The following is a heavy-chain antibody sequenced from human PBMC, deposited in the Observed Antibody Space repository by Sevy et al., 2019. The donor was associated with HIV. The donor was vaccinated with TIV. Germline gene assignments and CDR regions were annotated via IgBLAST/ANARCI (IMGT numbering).Heavy chain of an antibody. J-gene: IGHJ6*02. CDR3: ARVGGYCSGTSCYTGRYYYYYGMDV. CDR2: IKQDGSVK. V-gene: IGHV3-7*01. Sequence: GGSLRLSCAASGFTISTYWVTWVRQAPGKGLEWVANIKQDGSVKKYLDSVRGRFTISRDNAKNSVYLEMNSLRAEDTAVYYCARVGGYCSGTSCYTGRYYYYYGMDVWGQGTTVTVSS. CDR1: GFTISTYW. D-gene: IGHD2-2*02.